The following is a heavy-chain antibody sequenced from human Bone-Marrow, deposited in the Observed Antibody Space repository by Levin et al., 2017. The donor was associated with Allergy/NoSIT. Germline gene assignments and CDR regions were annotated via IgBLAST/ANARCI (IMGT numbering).Heavy chain of an antibody. CDR3: ARKEAGYGSETIDY. CDR1: GYLFTDFW. Sequence: GESLKISCQASGYLFTDFWIGRVRQLPGKSLEWMGIIYPGDSDARYRPSFQGQVSISVDKSINTVYLQWIRLKASDTATYFCARKEAGYGSETIDYWGQGTRVTVSS. J-gene: IGHJ4*02. CDR2: IYPGDSDA. D-gene: IGHD3-10*01. V-gene: IGHV5-51*01.